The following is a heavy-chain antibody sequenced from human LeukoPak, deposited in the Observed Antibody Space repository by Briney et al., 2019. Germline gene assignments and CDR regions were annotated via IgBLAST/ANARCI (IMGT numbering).Heavy chain of an antibody. CDR1: GGSFSGYY. CDR2: INHSGST. J-gene: IGHJ6*03. D-gene: IGHD4-17*01. CDR3: ARVSPYGDYVRDYYYMDV. V-gene: IGHV4-34*01. Sequence: SETLSLTCAVYGGSFSGYYWSWIRQPPGKGLEWIGEINHSGSTNYNPSLKSRVTISVDTSKNQFSLKLSSVTAADTAVYYCARVSPYGDYVRDYYYMDVWGKGTTVTVSS.